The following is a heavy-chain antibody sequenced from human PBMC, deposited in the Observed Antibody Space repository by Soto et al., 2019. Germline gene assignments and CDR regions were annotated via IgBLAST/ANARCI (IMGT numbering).Heavy chain of an antibody. V-gene: IGHV3-30-3*01. CDR1: GFTFSYYA. J-gene: IGHJ6*02. CDR2: ISYDGSNG. Sequence: GGSLRLSCAASGFTFSYYAMHWVRQAPGKGLEWVSFISYDGSNGYYADSMKGRFTISRDNSKNTLYLQMDSLRAEDTAVYYCARDSFGLDVWGQGTTVTVTS. CDR3: ARDSFGLDV.